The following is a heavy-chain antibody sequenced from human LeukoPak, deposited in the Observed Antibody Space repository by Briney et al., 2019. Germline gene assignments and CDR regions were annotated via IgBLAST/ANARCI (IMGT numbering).Heavy chain of an antibody. J-gene: IGHJ4*02. CDR2: IWHDGSNK. CDR1: GFTFSSYG. CDR3: AREGTNGYYYDSSGFDY. D-gene: IGHD3-22*01. V-gene: IGHV3-33*01. Sequence: GGSLRLSCAASGFTFSSYGMHWVRQAPGKGLEWVAVIWHDGSNKYYADSVKGRFTISRDNSKNTLYLQMNSLRAEDTAVYYCAREGTNGYYYDSSGFDYWGQGTLVTVSS.